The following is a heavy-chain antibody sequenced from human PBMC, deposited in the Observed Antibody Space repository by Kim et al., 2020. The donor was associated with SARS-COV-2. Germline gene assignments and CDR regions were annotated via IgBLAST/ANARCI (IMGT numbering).Heavy chain of an antibody. J-gene: IGHJ4*02. CDR3: ARVQYYYDSSGYYYDGGNFDY. D-gene: IGHD3-22*01. Sequence: VKVSCKASGGTFSSYAISWVRQAPGQGLEWMGGIIPIFGTANYAQKFQGRVTITADESTSTAYMELSSLRSEDTAVYYCARVQYYYDSSGYYYDGGNFDYWGQGTLVTVSS. CDR1: GGTFSSYA. V-gene: IGHV1-69*13. CDR2: IIPIFGTA.